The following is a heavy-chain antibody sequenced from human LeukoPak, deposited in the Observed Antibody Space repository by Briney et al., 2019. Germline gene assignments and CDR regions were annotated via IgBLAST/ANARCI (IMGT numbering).Heavy chain of an antibody. J-gene: IGHJ5*01. CDR1: GYNFTTYW. D-gene: IGHD5-12*01. CDR3: ARRGYSGYVVSWLDS. CDR2: IYPGDSDT. Sequence: GESLKISCKGSGYNFTTYWIGWVRQVPGKGLEWMGIIYPGDSDTRYSPSFEGQVTISADKSISTAYLQWSSLKASDTAMYYCARRGYSGYVVSWLDSWGQGTLVTVSS. V-gene: IGHV5-51*01.